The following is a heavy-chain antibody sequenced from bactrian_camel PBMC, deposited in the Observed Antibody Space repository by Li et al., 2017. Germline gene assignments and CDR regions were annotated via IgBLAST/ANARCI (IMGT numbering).Heavy chain of an antibody. Sequence: HVQLVESGGGSAQAGGSLTLSCSASKDALMYMAWFRQAPGQKREAVAAIDSRDVPTYGDSVKGRFTISRDSTKNTLYLQMDGLKPEGTARYFCAADWRFFPAWIGVLDLARYLYFGPGTQVTVS. J-gene: IGHJ4*01. D-gene: IGHD1*01. V-gene: IGHV3S53*01. CDR2: IDSRDVP. CDR1: KDALMY.